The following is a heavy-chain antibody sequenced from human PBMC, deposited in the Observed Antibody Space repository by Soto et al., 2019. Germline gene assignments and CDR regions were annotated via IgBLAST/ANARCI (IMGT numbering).Heavy chain of an antibody. V-gene: IGHV3-33*01. D-gene: IGHD6-19*01. CDR2: LWYDGSKR. J-gene: IGHJ3*01. Sequence: QEQLVESGGGVVQPGRSLRLSCAASGFSFRNYGIHWVRQAPGKGLDWVAVLWYDGSKRYYADSVRGRFTISRDNSWNRVHLQMASRRAEDTAVYYCARGWGSGVHHCCLDVWVQGTTVVVS. CDR1: GFSFRNYG. CDR3: ARGWGSGVHHCCLDV.